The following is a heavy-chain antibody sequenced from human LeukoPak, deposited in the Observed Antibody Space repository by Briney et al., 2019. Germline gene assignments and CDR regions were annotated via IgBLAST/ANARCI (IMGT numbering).Heavy chain of an antibody. CDR3: GGGVFGVVIVAVFNI. D-gene: IGHD3-3*01. CDR1: GGSISSSSYY. V-gene: IGHV4-39*01. Sequence: PSETLSLTCTVSGGSISSSSYYWGWIRQPPGKGLEWIGSIYYSGSTYYNPSLKSRVTISVDTPKNQFSLKLSSVTAADTAVYYCGGGVFGVVIVAVFNIRGKGKMVTVS. CDR2: IYYSGST. J-gene: IGHJ3*02.